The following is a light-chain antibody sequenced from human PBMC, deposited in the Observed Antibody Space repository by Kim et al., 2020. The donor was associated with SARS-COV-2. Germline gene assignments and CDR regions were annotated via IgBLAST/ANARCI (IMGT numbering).Light chain of an antibody. CDR3: SSYTSSSTLYV. V-gene: IGLV2-14*03. CDR1: SSDVGVYNY. CDR2: DVS. Sequence: SSTISCTGTSSDVGVYNYVSWYQQHPGKAPKLVIYDVSNRPSGVSNRFSGSKSGNTASLTISGLQAEDEADYYCSSYTSSSTLYVFGTGTKVTVL. J-gene: IGLJ1*01.